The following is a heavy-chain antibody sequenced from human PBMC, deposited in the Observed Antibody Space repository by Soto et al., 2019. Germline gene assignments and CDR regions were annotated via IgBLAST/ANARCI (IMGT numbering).Heavy chain of an antibody. Sequence: QVQLQESGPGLVKPSETLSLTCTVSGGSLSSYYWSWIRQPPGKGLEWIGYIHYSGSTNYNPSLKRRVTIPLCTSESQFPLKLSSGTAADTAVYHCAGLYSSGWVDAFDIWGQGAMVTVSS. CDR1: GGSLSSYY. D-gene: IGHD6-19*01. J-gene: IGHJ3*02. CDR3: AGLYSSGWVDAFDI. V-gene: IGHV4-59*01. CDR2: IHYSGST.